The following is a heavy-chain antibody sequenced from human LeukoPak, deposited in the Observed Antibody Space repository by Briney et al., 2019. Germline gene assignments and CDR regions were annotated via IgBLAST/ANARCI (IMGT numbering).Heavy chain of an antibody. CDR2: IKQDGSEK. V-gene: IGHV3-7*01. D-gene: IGHD3-16*02. CDR1: GFTFSSYG. Sequence: GGSLRLSCAASGFTFSSYGMHWVRQAPGKGLEWVANIKQDGSEKYYVDSVKGRFTISRDNAKNSLYLQMNSLRAEDTAVYYCARDAHGYDYVWGSCRQDAFDIWGQGTMVTVSS. J-gene: IGHJ3*02. CDR3: ARDAHGYDYVWGSCRQDAFDI.